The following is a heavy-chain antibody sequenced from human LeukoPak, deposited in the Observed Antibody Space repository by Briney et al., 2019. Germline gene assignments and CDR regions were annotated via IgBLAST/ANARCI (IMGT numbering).Heavy chain of an antibody. CDR2: INPNSGGT. D-gene: IGHD3-22*01. CDR3: ARDYYDSSGFGAFDI. Sequence: ASVKVSCKASGYTFTAYYMHWVRQAPGQGLEWMGWINPNSGGTNYAQKFQGRVTMTRATSISTAYMELSRLRSDDTAVYYCARDYYDSSGFGAFDIWGQGTMVTVSS. J-gene: IGHJ3*02. CDR1: GYTFTAYY. V-gene: IGHV1-2*02.